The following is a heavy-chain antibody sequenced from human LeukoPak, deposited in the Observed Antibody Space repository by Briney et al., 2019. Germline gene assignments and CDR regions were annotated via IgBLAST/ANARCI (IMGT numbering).Heavy chain of an antibody. D-gene: IGHD2-15*01. J-gene: IGHJ4*02. CDR1: GLTFSLFW. Sequence: GGSLRFSGAPSGLTFSLFWMSWFGQAPGKGLEWVAYIKKTGSETYYVDSVKGRFTITRDNTRNSLFLQMYSLRAEDTAVYFCAREDGYCSGGNCYSYFDSWGQGTLVTVSS. CDR2: IKKTGSET. V-gene: IGHV3-7*01. CDR3: AREDGYCSGGNCYSYFDS.